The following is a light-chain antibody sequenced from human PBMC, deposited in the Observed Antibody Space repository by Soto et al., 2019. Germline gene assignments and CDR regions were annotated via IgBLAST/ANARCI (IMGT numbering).Light chain of an antibody. CDR3: CSYAGSSTWV. CDR1: SSDVGSYNF. V-gene: IGLV2-23*01. CDR2: EGS. Sequence: QSALTQPASVSGSPGQSSTISCTGTSSDVGSYNFVSWYQQHPGKAPKLMIYEGSKRPSGVSNRFSGSKSGNTASLTISGLQAEDEADYYCCSYAGSSTWVFGGGTQLTVL. J-gene: IGLJ3*02.